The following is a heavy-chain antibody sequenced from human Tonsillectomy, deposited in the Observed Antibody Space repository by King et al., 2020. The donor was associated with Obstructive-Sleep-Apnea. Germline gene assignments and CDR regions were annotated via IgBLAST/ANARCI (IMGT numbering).Heavy chain of an antibody. CDR3: AKDYDSSGYYPTPFDY. Sequence: VQLVESGGGVVQPGRSLRLSCAASGFTFSSYGMHWVRQAPGKGLEWWAVISYDGSNKYYADSVKGRFTISRDNSKNTLYLQMNSLRAEDTAVYYCAKDYDSSGYYPTPFDYWGQGTLVTVSS. CDR2: ISYDGSNK. V-gene: IGHV3-30*18. CDR1: GFTFSSYG. J-gene: IGHJ4*02. D-gene: IGHD3-22*01.